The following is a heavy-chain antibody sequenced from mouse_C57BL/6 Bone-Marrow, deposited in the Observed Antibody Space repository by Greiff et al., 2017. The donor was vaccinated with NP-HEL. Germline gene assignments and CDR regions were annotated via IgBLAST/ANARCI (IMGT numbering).Heavy chain of an antibody. CDR3: ARGLRWYFDV. V-gene: IGHV5-15*01. D-gene: IGHD3-1*01. J-gene: IGHJ1*03. CDR1: GFTFSDYG. CDR2: ISNLAYSI. Sequence: EVHLVESGGGLVQPGGSLKLSCAASGFTFSDYGMAWVRQAPRKGPEWVAFISNLAYSIYYAATVTGRFTITRENATNTLYLEMSSLRSEDTAMYYCARGLRWYFDVWGTGTTVTVSA.